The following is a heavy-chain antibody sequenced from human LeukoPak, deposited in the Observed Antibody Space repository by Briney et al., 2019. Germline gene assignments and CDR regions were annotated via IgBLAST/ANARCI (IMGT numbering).Heavy chain of an antibody. J-gene: IGHJ4*02. CDR1: GDSISSYY. D-gene: IGHD3-10*01. CDR3: ARTSSMVRGEFYFDY. Sequence: SETLSLTCTVSGDSISSYYWLWIRQPAGKGLEWIGRIYTSGSTNYNPSLKSRVTMSVDTSKNQFSLKLSSVTAADTAVYYCARTSSMVRGEFYFDYWGQGTLVTVSS. V-gene: IGHV4-4*07. CDR2: IYTSGST.